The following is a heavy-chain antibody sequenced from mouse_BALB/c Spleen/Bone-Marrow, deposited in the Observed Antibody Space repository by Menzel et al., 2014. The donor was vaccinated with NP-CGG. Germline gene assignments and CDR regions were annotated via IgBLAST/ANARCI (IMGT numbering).Heavy chain of an antibody. CDR1: GFTFSTYY. V-gene: IGHV5-6-2*01. CDR2: IYTNDGST. CDR3: ARRAFYALDY. Sequence: EVHLVESGGGLVKVGESLKLSCAASGFTFSTYYMSWVRQTPEKGLELVAAIYTNDGSTYYPDTVKGRFAISRDNAKNTLYLQMSSLKSEDTALYYCARRAFYALDYWGQGTSVTVSS. J-gene: IGHJ4*01.